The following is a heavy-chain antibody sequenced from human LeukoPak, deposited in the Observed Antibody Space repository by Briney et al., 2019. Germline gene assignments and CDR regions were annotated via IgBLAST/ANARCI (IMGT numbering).Heavy chain of an antibody. D-gene: IGHD3-22*01. Sequence: GGSLRLSCAASGFTFTDYWMSWVRQAPGKGLEWVSGLSGSGANTHYADSVKGRFTISRDNFKNTLYLQMNSLRAEDTGLYYCARHTSGNLQPFDYWGQGTLVTVSS. CDR2: LSGSGANT. CDR1: GFTFTDYW. J-gene: IGHJ4*02. V-gene: IGHV3-23*01. CDR3: ARHTSGNLQPFDY.